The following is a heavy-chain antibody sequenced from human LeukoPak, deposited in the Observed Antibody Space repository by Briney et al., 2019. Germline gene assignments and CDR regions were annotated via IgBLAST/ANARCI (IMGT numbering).Heavy chain of an antibody. D-gene: IGHD1-26*01. CDR1: GFTFDDYA. J-gene: IGHJ6*03. V-gene: IGHV3-9*01. CDR2: ISWNSGTI. CDR3: AKDMFPRGGTLYYMDV. Sequence: GGSLRLSCAASGFTFDDYAMHWVRQAPGKGLEWVSGISWNSGTIGYADSVKGRFTISRDNAKNSLYLQMNNLRAEDTALYYCAKDMFPRGGTLYYMDVWGKGTTVTISS.